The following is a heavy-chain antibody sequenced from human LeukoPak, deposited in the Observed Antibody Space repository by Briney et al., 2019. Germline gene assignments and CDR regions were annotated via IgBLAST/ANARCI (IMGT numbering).Heavy chain of an antibody. V-gene: IGHV3-21*04. D-gene: IGHD2-15*01. J-gene: IGHJ4*02. CDR3: AKDHLYCSGGSCYGDY. CDR1: GFTFSSYS. CDR2: ISSSSSYI. Sequence: GGSLRLSCAASGFTFSSYSMNWVRQAPGKGLEWVSSISSSSSYIYYADSVKGRFTISRDNSKSTLYLQMNSLRAEDTAVYYCAKDHLYCSGGSCYGDYWGQGTLVTVSS.